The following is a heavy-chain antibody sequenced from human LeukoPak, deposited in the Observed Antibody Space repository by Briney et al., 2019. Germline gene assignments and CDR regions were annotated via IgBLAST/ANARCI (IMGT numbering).Heavy chain of an antibody. CDR2: ISYDGSNK. Sequence: GRAPRLSCAASGFPFSSYGMHRVRQAPGKGLGWGAVISYDGSNKYYADSVKGRFTISRDNSKNTLYLQMNSLRAEDTAVYYCAKDARDYGDYVFDYWGQGTLVTVSS. J-gene: IGHJ4*02. D-gene: IGHD4-17*01. CDR3: AKDARDYGDYVFDY. V-gene: IGHV3-30*18. CDR1: GFPFSSYG.